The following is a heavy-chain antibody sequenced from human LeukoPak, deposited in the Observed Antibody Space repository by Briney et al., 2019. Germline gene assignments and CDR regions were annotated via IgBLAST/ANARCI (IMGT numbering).Heavy chain of an antibody. D-gene: IGHD2-15*01. J-gene: IGHJ4*02. CDR2: INPNSGGT. V-gene: IGHV1-2*02. CDR3: AVRCSGGSCYSGY. Sequence: ASVKVSCKASGYTFTGYYMHWVRQAPGQGLEWMGWINPNSGGTNYAQKFQGRVTMTRDTSISTAYMELSRLRSDDTAVYYCAVRCSGGSCYSGYWGQGTLVTVYS. CDR1: GYTFTGYY.